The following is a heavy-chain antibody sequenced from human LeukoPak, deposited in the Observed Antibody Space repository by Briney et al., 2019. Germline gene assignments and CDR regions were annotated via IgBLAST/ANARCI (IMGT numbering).Heavy chain of an antibody. Sequence: SVKVSCKASGGTFSSYTFSWVRQAPGQGPEWMGGIIPIFDTANYAQKFQGRVTITADESTSTTYMELSSLRSEDTAVYYCARDRDDGSGRLTDAFDIWGQGTMVTVSS. D-gene: IGHD3-10*01. CDR2: IIPIFDTA. J-gene: IGHJ3*02. V-gene: IGHV1-69*13. CDR1: GGTFSSYT. CDR3: ARDRDDGSGRLTDAFDI.